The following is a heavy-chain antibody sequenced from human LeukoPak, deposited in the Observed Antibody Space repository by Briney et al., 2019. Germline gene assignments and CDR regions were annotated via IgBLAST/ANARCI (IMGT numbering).Heavy chain of an antibody. D-gene: IGHD5-12*01. CDR3: ARGERGYSGYGD. V-gene: IGHV4-59*01. CDR1: GGSISSYY. J-gene: IGHJ4*02. CDR2: IYYNGST. Sequence: PSETLSLTCTVSGGSISSYYWSWIRQPPGKGLEWIGYIYYNGSTNYNPSLKSRVTISVDTSRNQFSLKLSSVTAADTAVYYCARGERGYSGYGDWGQGTLVTVSS.